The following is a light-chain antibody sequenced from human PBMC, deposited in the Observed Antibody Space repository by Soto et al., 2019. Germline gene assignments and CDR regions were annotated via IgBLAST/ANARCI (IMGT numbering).Light chain of an antibody. V-gene: IGLV1-47*02. Sequence: QSVLTQPPSASGTPGQRVTISCSGSSSNIGGNYVYWYQQLPGAAPKLLIYLNDQRPSGVPDRFFGSKSGTSASLAISGLRSEDEAEYYRAAWDDSLSGPVFGGGTKLTVL. CDR3: AAWDDSLSGPV. J-gene: IGLJ2*01. CDR2: LND. CDR1: SSNIGGNY.